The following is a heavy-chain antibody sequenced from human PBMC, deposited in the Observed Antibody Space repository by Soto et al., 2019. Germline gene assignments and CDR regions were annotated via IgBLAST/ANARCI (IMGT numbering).Heavy chain of an antibody. CDR2: ISGSGGRT. V-gene: IGHV3-23*01. Sequence: GGSLRLSCAVSGFTFSKYAMSWVRQAPGKGLEWVSAISGSGGRTYYADSVKGRITTSRDNSKNTLFLQMNSLRDEDTAVYYCARGDSYYDFGIECWGQGTVVTVSS. D-gene: IGHD3-3*01. J-gene: IGHJ4*02. CDR1: GFTFSKYA. CDR3: ARGDSYYDFGIEC.